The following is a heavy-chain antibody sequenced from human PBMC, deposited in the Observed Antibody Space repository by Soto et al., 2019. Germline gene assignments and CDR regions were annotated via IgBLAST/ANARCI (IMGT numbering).Heavy chain of an antibody. D-gene: IGHD1-1*01. Sequence: SETLSLTCTVSGGSISSGDYYWSWIRQPPGKGLEWIGYIYYSGSAYYNPSLKSRVTISVDTSKNQFSLKLSSVTAADTAVYYCARAIRVNDYYFDYWGQGTLVTVSS. CDR3: ARAIRVNDYYFDY. CDR2: IYYSGSA. CDR1: GGSISSGDYY. V-gene: IGHV4-30-4*01. J-gene: IGHJ4*02.